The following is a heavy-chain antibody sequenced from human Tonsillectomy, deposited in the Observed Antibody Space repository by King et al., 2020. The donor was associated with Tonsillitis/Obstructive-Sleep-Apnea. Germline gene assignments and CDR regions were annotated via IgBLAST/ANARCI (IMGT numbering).Heavy chain of an antibody. CDR2: INWNGGST. D-gene: IGHD3-3*01. V-gene: IGHV3-20*04. CDR3: ARHTIFGLVPSNYYYYMDV. J-gene: IGHJ6*03. Sequence: VQLVESGGGVVRPGGSLRLSCAASGFTFDDYGMSWVRQAPGKGLEWVSGINWNGGSTGYADSVKGRFTISRDNAKNSLYLQMNSLRAEDTALYYCARHTIFGLVPSNYYYYMDVWGKGTTVTVSS. CDR1: GFTFDDYG.